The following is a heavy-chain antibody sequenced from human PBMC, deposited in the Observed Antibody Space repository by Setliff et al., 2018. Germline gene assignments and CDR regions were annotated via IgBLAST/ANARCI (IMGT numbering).Heavy chain of an antibody. V-gene: IGHV3-23*01. J-gene: IGHJ5*02. CDR2: ISGSGGST. Sequence: PGGSLRLSCAASGFTFSSYVMSWVRQAPGKGLEWVSGISGSGGSTYYADSVKGRFTISRDNSKNTLYLQMNSLRADDTAVYYCARLRAPGSHGLDPWGQGTLVTVSS. CDR3: ARLRAPGSHGLDP. CDR1: GFTFSSYV. D-gene: IGHD3-10*01.